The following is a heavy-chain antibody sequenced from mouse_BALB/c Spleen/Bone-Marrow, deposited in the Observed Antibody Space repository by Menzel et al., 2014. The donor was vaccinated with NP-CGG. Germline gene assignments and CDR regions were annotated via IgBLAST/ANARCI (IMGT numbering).Heavy chain of an antibody. Sequence: EVMLVESGGGLVKPGGSLKLSCAASGFTFSSYAMSWVRRTPEKRLEWVASISSGGSTYYPDSVKGRFTISRDNARNILYLQMSSLRSEDTAMYYCARVVYYDYDVWFAYWGQGTLVTVSA. D-gene: IGHD2-4*01. CDR2: ISSGGST. J-gene: IGHJ3*01. CDR3: ARVVYYDYDVWFAY. V-gene: IGHV5-6-5*01. CDR1: GFTFSSYA.